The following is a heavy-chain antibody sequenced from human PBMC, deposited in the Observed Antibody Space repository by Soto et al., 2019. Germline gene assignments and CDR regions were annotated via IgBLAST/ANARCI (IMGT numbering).Heavy chain of an antibody. CDR3: ARGYGGYVVRFVDY. Sequence: SESLSRTCTVSGGSISSYYWSWLRQPAGEGLEWVWNIYYSGSTNYNPSLKSRVTISGDTSKNPFYLKLSTVSAADTAVYYCARGYGGYVVRFVDYWGQGTLVTVSS. V-gene: IGHV4-59*01. CDR1: GGSISSYY. J-gene: IGHJ4*02. D-gene: IGHD4-17*01. CDR2: IYYSGST.